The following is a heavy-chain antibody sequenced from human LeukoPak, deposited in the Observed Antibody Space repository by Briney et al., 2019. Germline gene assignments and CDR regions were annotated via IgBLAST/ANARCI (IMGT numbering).Heavy chain of an antibody. CDR1: GGSISSGSYY. Sequence: SQTLSLTCTVSGGSISSGSYYWSWIWQPAGKGLEWIGRIYTSGSTNYNPSLKSRVTISVDTSKNQFSLKLSSVTAADTAVYYCARGGGSSWYWYYYYMDVWGKGTTVTVSS. CDR3: ARGGGSSWYWYYYYMDV. CDR2: IYTSGST. V-gene: IGHV4-61*02. J-gene: IGHJ6*03. D-gene: IGHD6-13*01.